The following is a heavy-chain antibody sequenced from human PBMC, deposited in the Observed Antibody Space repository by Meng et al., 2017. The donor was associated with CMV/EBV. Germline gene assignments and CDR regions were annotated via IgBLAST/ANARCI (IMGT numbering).Heavy chain of an antibody. D-gene: IGHD6-6*01. J-gene: IGHJ3*02. V-gene: IGHV3-33*06. CDR2: IWYDGSNK. CDR1: GVTFSSYC. Sequence: AESLRLSCAASGVTFSSYCMHWVRQAPGKGLEWVAVIWYDGSNKYYADSVKGRFTISRDNSKNTPYLQMNSLRAEDTAVYYCAKDEYSSSSDAFDIWGQGTMVTVSS. CDR3: AKDEYSSSSDAFDI.